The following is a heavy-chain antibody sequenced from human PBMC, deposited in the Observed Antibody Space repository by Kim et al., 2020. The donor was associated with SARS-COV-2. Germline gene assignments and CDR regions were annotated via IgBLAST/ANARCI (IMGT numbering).Heavy chain of an antibody. CDR2: LDPSDSYT. V-gene: IGHV5-10-1*01. D-gene: IGHD5-12*01. CDR1: GYNFITYW. CDR3: ARHTAYDGPDF. Sequence: GESLKISCETSGYNFITYWISWVRQMPGKGLEWMGRLDPSDSYTSYSPSFHGHVTISSDKSISTAYLQWRSLQASDSAIYYCARHTAYDGPDFWGQGTLVTVST. J-gene: IGHJ4*02.